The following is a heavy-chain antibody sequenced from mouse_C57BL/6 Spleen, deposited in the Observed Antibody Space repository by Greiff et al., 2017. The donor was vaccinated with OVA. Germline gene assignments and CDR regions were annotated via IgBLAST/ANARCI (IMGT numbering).Heavy chain of an antibody. CDR3: ARGSSGLSLDY. CDR1: GYAFSSSW. D-gene: IGHD3-2*02. Sequence: QVQLQQSGPELVKPGASVKISCKASGYAFSSSWMNWVKQRPGKGLEWIGRIYPGDGDTNYNGKFKGKATLTADKSSSTAYMQLSSLTYDAAAVYFCARGSSGLSLDYWGQGTTLTVSS. V-gene: IGHV1-82*01. CDR2: IYPGDGDT. J-gene: IGHJ2*01.